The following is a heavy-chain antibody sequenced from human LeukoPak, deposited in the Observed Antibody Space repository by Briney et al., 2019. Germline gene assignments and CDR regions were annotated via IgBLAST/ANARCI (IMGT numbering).Heavy chain of an antibody. CDR3: AGRFYFDL. CDR2: IHSNVGT. Sequence: SETLSLTCAVFGDSFSGHYWHWFRQAPGKEPEWIGDIHSNVGTNYNPSLETRVTISGDTSRNQFSLKLNSVTAADTAIYYCAGRFYFDLWGRGTLVTVSS. V-gene: IGHV4-34*01. J-gene: IGHJ2*01. CDR1: GDSFSGHY.